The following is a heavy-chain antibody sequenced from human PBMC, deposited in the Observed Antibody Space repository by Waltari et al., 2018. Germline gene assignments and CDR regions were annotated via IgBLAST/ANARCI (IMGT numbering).Heavy chain of an antibody. V-gene: IGHV1-46*01. CDR1: GYTFTGSY. CDR3: ARNYYGSGSYNVLWAY. J-gene: IGHJ4*02. Sequence: QVQLVQSGAEGKKPGASVKVYCRASGYTFTGSYMHWVRPAPGQVLEWMVIINPSGGSTSYAQKFQGSVTMTRNTSSSTVFMELSSRRSEDTAVYYCARNYYGSGSYNVLWAYWGQGTLVTVSS. D-gene: IGHD3-10*01. CDR2: INPSGGST.